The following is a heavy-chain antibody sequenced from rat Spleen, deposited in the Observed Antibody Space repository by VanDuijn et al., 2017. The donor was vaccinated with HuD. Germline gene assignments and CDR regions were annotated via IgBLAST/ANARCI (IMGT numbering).Heavy chain of an antibody. J-gene: IGHJ1*01. CDR3: ARQNGYNDWYFDF. CDR1: GFTFSDYY. V-gene: IGHV5-22*01. CDR2: ISYEGSST. Sequence: EVQLVESGGGLVQPGRSLKLSCAASGFTFSDYYMAWVRQAPKKGLEWVASISYEGSSTYYGDSVKGRFTISRDNAKSTLYLQMNSLRSEDTATYDCARQNGYNDWYFDFWGPGTMVTVSS. D-gene: IGHD1-9*01.